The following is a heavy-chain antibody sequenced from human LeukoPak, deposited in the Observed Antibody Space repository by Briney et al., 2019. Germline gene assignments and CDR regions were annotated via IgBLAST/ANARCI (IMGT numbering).Heavy chain of an antibody. J-gene: IGHJ4*02. CDR3: ARGTIPLDY. D-gene: IGHD2-2*02. CDR1: GFTFSSYG. CDR2: IRYDGSNK. Sequence: GGSLRLSCAASGFTFSSYGMHWVRQAPGKGLEWVAFIRYDGSNKFYADSVKARFTISRDNSENTVHLQMNSLRVEDTALYYCARGTIPLDYWGQGTLVTVSS. V-gene: IGHV3-30*02.